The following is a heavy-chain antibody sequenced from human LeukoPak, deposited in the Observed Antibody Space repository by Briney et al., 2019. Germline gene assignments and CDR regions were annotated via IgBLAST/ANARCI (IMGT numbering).Heavy chain of an antibody. J-gene: IGHJ4*02. CDR2: INNDGSYT. Sequence: GGSLRLSCAASGFSFSTYVMTWVRQAPGKGLVWVSRINNDGSYTNYADSVKGRFTISRGNAKNTLYLQMNSLRGEDTAVYYCARETSGHDYWGQGTLVTVSS. V-gene: IGHV3-74*01. CDR1: GFSFSTYV. D-gene: IGHD6-19*01. CDR3: ARETSGHDY.